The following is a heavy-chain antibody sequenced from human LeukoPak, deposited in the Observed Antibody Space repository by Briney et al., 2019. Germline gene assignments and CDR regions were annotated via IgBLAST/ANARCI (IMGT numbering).Heavy chain of an antibody. D-gene: IGHD3-10*01. CDR1: GYTFTGYY. CDR3: ARDLLWFGEYAFDI. CDR2: INSNSGGT. J-gene: IGHJ3*02. V-gene: IGHV1-2*02. Sequence: ASVKVSCKASGYTFTGYYMHWVRQAPGQGLEWMGWINSNSGGTNYAQKFQGRVTMTRDTSISTAYMELSRLRSDDTAAYYCARDLLWFGEYAFDIWGQGTMVTVSS.